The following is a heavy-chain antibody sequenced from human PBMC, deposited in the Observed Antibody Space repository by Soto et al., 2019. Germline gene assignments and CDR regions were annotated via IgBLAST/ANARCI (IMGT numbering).Heavy chain of an antibody. CDR3: VRVSGRSSCFFDS. V-gene: IGHV4-38-2*01. CDR2: IYHSGTT. J-gene: IGHJ4*02. CDR1: GYSLTSGYH. Sequence: PXAILSLTCGVSGYSLTSGYHWCWIRQPPGKGLEWIGTIYHSGTTYYNPSLMSRVTMSVDTSKNQFSLKVTSATAADTAVYFCVRVSGRSSCFFDSWGQGTLVTGSS. D-gene: IGHD6-6*01.